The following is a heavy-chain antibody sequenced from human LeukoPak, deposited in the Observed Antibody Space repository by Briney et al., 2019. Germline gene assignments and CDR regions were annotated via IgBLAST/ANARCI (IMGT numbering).Heavy chain of an antibody. CDR3: ARVGSYYDGVFDY. J-gene: IGHJ4*02. Sequence: PSETLSLTCAVSGGSISSGGYSWSWIRQPPGKGLEWIGYIYYSGSTNYNPSLKSRVTISVDTSKNQFSLKLSSVTAADTAVYYCARVGSYYDGVFDYWGQGTLVTVSS. CDR2: IYYSGST. V-gene: IGHV4-61*08. D-gene: IGHD1-26*01. CDR1: GGSISSGGYS.